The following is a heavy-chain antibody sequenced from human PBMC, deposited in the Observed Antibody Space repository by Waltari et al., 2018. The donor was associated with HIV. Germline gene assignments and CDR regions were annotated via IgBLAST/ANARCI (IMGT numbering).Heavy chain of an antibody. J-gene: IGHJ4*02. CDR3: AREPF. CDR1: GFTFSNYW. CDR2: INYDGGDK. V-gene: IGHV3-7*01. Sequence: EVHLVESGGGLVQPGGSLRLSCTGSGFTFSNYWMSWVRQAPGKGAEWVASINYDGGDKYYVDSVKGRFTISRENGKNSLYLQMSSLRVEDTAVYYCAREPFWGQGILVTVSS.